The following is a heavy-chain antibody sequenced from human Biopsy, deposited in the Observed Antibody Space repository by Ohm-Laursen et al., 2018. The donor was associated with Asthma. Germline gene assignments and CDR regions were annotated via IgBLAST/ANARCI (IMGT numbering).Heavy chain of an antibody. D-gene: IGHD3-22*01. CDR3: AKVRSDWVITESFDY. CDR1: GFTFSSYS. J-gene: IGHJ4*02. CDR2: ISSSSSTI. V-gene: IGHV3-48*04. Sequence: GSLRLSCAASGFTFSSYSMNWVRQAPGKGLEWVSYISSSSSTIYYADSVKGRFTISRDNAKNSVFLHMDSLRPEDTAFYYCAKVRSDWVITESFDYWGQGVLVTVSS.